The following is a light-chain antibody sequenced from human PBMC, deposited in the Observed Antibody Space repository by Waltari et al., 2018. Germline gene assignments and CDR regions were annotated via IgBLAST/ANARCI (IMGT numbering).Light chain of an antibody. CDR2: DTS. V-gene: IGKV3-11*01. Sequence: PGERATLSCRASHSVDWYLAWYQQRPGQPPRLLIYDTSNRAPGIPARFSGSGSDTDFTLTISSLEPEDFAVYYCQQRRSWPLTFGGGTKVEIE. J-gene: IGKJ4*01. CDR3: QQRRSWPLT. CDR1: HSVDWY.